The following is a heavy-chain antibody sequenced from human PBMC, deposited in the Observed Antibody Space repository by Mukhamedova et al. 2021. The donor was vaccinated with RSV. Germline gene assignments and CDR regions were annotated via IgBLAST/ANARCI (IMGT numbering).Heavy chain of an antibody. CDR3: VREEGYDILTGYSGAFDY. J-gene: IGHJ4*02. V-gene: IGHV1-46*01. CDR2: INPSGGST. D-gene: IGHD3-9*01. Sequence: GIINPSGGSTSYAQKFQGRVTMTRDTSTSTVYMELSSLRSEDTAVYYCVREEGYDILTGYSGAFDYWGQGTLVTVSS.